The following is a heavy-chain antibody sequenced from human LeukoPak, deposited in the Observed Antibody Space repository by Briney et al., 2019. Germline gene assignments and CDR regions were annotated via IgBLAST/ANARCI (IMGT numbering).Heavy chain of an antibody. J-gene: IGHJ4*02. CDR1: GFTFSSYW. D-gene: IGHD3-10*01. Sequence: GGSLRLSCAASGFTFSSYWMSWVRQAPGKGLEWVANIKQDGSEKYYVDSVKGRFTTSRDNAKNSLYLQMNSLRAEDTAVYYCARDYKDVWFGVTDYWGQGTLVTVSS. V-gene: IGHV3-7*01. CDR3: ARDYKDVWFGVTDY. CDR2: IKQDGSEK.